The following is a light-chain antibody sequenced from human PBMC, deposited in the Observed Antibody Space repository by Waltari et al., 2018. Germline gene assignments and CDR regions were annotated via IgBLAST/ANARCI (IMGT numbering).Light chain of an antibody. CDR2: DVT. V-gene: IGLV2-8*01. CDR1: SSNIGVYNY. J-gene: IGLJ3*02. Sequence: QSALTQPPSASGSPGPSVPISCTAPSSNIGVYNYVYWYQQHPGKAPKRIIYDVTKRPSGVPDRFSGSRSGNTASLTVSVLQAEDEADYYCMSYAGSNTWVFGGGTKLTVL. CDR3: MSYAGSNTWV.